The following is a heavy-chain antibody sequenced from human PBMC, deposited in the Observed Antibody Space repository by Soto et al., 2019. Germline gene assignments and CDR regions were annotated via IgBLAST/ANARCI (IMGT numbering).Heavy chain of an antibody. V-gene: IGHV2-5*02. Sequence: QITLKESGPTLVKPTQTLTLTCTFSGFSFNTTGVGVGWIRQPPGKALEWLAIMYWDDDKRYSPSLKSRLTITKDTSKNQVVLTVTNMDPVDTATYFCAHRAVLCSGGTCYSHPFDSWGQGTLVTVSS. CDR3: AHRAVLCSGGTCYSHPFDS. CDR2: MYWDDDK. J-gene: IGHJ4*02. D-gene: IGHD2-15*01. CDR1: GFSFNTTGVG.